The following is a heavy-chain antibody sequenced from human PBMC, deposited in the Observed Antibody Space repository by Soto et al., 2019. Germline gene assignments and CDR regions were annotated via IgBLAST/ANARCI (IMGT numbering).Heavy chain of an antibody. V-gene: IGHV1-69*01. D-gene: IGHD6-13*01. Sequence: QVQLVQSGAEVKKPGSSVKVSCKASGGTFSSYAISWVRQAPGQGLEWMGGIIPIFGTANYAQKFQGRVTITAVESTSTAYMELSSLRSEDTAVYYCARSLCSSWYSYYYYYGMDVWGQGTTVTVSS. CDR3: ARSLCSSWYSYYYYYGMDV. CDR2: IIPIFGTA. CDR1: GGTFSSYA. J-gene: IGHJ6*02.